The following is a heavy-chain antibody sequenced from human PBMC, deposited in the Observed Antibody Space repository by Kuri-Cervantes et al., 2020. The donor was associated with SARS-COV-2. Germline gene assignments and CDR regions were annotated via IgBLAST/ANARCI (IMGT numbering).Heavy chain of an antibody. CDR1: GFTFSSYE. D-gene: IGHD3-3*01. CDR3: ARTGPSAVTIFGVVTRHGMDV. Sequence: GESLKISCAASGFTFSSYEMNWVRQAPGKGLEWVSYISSSGSTIYYADSVKGRFTISRDNAKNSLYLQMNSLRAEDTAVYYCARTGPSAVTIFGVVTRHGMDVWGQGTTVTVSS. CDR2: ISSSGSTI. J-gene: IGHJ6*02. V-gene: IGHV3-48*03.